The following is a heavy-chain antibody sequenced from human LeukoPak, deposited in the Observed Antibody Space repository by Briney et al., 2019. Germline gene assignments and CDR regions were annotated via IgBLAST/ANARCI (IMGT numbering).Heavy chain of an antibody. Sequence: PGGSLRLSCAASGFTFSNYGMHWVRQAPGKGLEWVAVISYDGSNKYYADSVKGRFTISRDNSKNTLYLQMNSLRAEDTAVYYCAEGVLGIVVVPAAIGGFDYWGQGTLVTVSS. CDR2: ISYDGSNK. V-gene: IGHV3-30*18. CDR3: AEGVLGIVVVPAAIGGFDY. J-gene: IGHJ4*02. CDR1: GFTFSNYG. D-gene: IGHD2-2*01.